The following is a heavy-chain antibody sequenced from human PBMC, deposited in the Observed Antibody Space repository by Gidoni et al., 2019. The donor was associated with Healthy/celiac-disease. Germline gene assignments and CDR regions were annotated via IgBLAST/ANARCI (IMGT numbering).Heavy chain of an antibody. J-gene: IGHJ4*02. CDR2: IITIFGTA. CDR1: GCTFSSYA. D-gene: IGHD3-10*01. Sequence: QAQLLQSGAEVKKPGSSVKVACKASGCTFSSYAISWVRQAPGQGLEWMGGIITIFGTANYAQKFQGRVTITADESTSTAYMELSSLRSEDTAVYYCASCRAGYYFDYWGQGTLVTVSS. CDR3: ASCRAGYYFDY. V-gene: IGHV1-69*01.